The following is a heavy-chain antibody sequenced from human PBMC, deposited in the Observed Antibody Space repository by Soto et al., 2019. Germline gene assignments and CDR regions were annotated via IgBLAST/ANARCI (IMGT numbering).Heavy chain of an antibody. CDR1: GYTFAHYY. CDR3: ARLSRITFSVD. D-gene: IGHD6-25*01. J-gene: IGHJ4*02. Sequence: QVQLVQSGAEVKIPGTSVTLSCQTSGYTFAHYYIHWVRQAPGQGLEYMGIIDPRTGTSGTSTSPQSVQGRLSITSDASTSTVYMELNNLRSEDTAIYYCARLSRITFSVDGGQGTLVTVSS. V-gene: IGHV1-46*04. CDR2: IDPRTGTSGTS.